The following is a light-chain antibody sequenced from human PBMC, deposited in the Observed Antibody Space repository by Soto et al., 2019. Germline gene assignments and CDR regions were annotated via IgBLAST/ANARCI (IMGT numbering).Light chain of an antibody. CDR2: DNH. V-gene: IGLV1-44*01. Sequence: QSVLTQPPSASGTPGQRVTISCSGSSSNIGSNSVNWYQQVPGTAPKVVIYDNHHRPSGVPDRFSGSKSGTSASLGISGLQPEDEADYYCASWDNSLNGLVFGGGTKVTVL. CDR1: SSNIGSNS. J-gene: IGLJ3*02. CDR3: ASWDNSLNGLV.